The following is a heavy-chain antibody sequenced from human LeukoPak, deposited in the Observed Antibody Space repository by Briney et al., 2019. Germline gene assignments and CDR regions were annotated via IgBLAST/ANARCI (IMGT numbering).Heavy chain of an antibody. Sequence: SETLSLTCTVSGGSISSYYWSWIRQPPGKGLEWIGHIYYSGSTNYSPSLKNRVTISVDTSKIHLSLKLSSGTAADTAVYYCARTYDSSGYPFDYWGQGTLVTVSS. CDR3: ARTYDSSGYPFDY. CDR1: GGSISSYY. CDR2: IYYSGST. V-gene: IGHV4-59*01. J-gene: IGHJ4*02. D-gene: IGHD3-22*01.